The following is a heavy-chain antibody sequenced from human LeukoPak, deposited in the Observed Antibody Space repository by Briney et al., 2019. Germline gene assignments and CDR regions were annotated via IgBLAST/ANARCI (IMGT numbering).Heavy chain of an antibody. CDR2: IHSSGST. CDR3: ARDGSDYADYHYYYYMDV. CDR1: GGSISSYY. D-gene: IGHD5-12*01. V-gene: IGHV4-4*07. J-gene: IGHJ6*03. Sequence: PSETLSLTCTVSGGSISSYYWSWIRQPAGKGLEWIGRIHSSGSTNYNPSLKSRVTMSVDTSKNQFSLKLSSVTAADTAVYYCARDGSDYADYHYYYYMDVWGKGTTVTVSS.